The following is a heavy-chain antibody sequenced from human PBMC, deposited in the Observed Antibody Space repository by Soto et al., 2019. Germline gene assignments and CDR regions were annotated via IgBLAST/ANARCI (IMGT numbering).Heavy chain of an antibody. Sequence: SVKVSCKASGGAFSDYAFSWVRQAPGQGLEWLGGIMPIFRAPDYAQKFQGRVTITADEFTRTAYMEMNSLRSEDTAVYYCASWLKGPDIGNYYYVMDFWGQGTTVTVSS. CDR1: GGAFSDYA. CDR2: IMPIFRAP. J-gene: IGHJ6*02. D-gene: IGHD2-15*01. CDR3: ASWLKGPDIGNYYYVMDF. V-gene: IGHV1-69*13.